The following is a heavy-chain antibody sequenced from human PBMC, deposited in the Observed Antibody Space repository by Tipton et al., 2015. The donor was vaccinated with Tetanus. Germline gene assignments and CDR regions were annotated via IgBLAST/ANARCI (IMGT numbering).Heavy chain of an antibody. CDR1: GGSFSGYY. CDR2: INYSGST. D-gene: IGHD3-3*01. V-gene: IGHV4-34*01. Sequence: TLSLTCAVYGGSFSGYYWSWIRQPPGKGLEWIGEINYSGSTYYNPSLKSLVTISVDPSKNQFSLKLSSVTVAVTAVYYCARHWYSDFWSGYPATRYYFGMDVWGQGTTVTVSS. CDR3: ARHWYSDFWSGYPATRYYFGMDV. J-gene: IGHJ6*02.